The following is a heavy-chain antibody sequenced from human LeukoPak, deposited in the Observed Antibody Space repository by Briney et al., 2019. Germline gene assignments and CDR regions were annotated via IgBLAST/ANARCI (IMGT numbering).Heavy chain of an antibody. V-gene: IGHV4-4*07. D-gene: IGHD3-22*01. J-gene: IGHJ4*02. CDR3: ARHGYYDSSGYSDY. Sequence: PSETLSLTCTVSGGSISSYYWSWIRQPAGKGLEWIGRIYTSGSTNYNPSLKSRVTISVDTSKNQFSLKLSSVTAADTAVYYCARHGYYDSSGYSDYWGQGTLVTVSS. CDR2: IYTSGST. CDR1: GGSISSYY.